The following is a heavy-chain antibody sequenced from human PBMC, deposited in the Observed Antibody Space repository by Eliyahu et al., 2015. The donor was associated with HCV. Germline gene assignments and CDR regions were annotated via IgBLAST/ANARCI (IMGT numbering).Heavy chain of an antibody. D-gene: IGHD4-11*01. CDR1: GFTFSSYS. Sequence: EVQLVESGGGLVKPGGSLRLSCAASGFTFSSYSMNWVRQAPGKGLEWVSSISGSSSYIYYADSVKGRFTISRDNAKNSLYLQMNSLRAEDTAVYYCARDDYSDYIYYYYYMDVWGKGTTVTVSS. CDR2: ISGSSSYI. V-gene: IGHV3-21*01. J-gene: IGHJ6*03. CDR3: ARDDYSDYIYYYYYMDV.